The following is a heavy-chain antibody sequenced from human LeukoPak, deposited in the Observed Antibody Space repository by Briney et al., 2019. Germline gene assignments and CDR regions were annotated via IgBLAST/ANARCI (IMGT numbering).Heavy chain of an antibody. CDR1: GYSFTSYW. J-gene: IGHJ3*02. Sequence: GESLKISCTGSGYSFTSYWIGWVRQMPGKGLGWMGIIYPGDSDTRYSPSFQGQVTISADKSISTAYLQWSSLRASDTAMYYCARRVAGSYHDAFDIWGQGTMVTVSS. V-gene: IGHV5-51*01. D-gene: IGHD1-26*01. CDR3: ARRVAGSYHDAFDI. CDR2: IYPGDSDT.